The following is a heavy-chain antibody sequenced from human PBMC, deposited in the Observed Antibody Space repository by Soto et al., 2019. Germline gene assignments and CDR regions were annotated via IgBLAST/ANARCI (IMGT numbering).Heavy chain of an antibody. J-gene: IGHJ6*03. Sequence: SLRLSCAASGFTFSSYSMNWVRQAPGKGLEWVSSISSSSSYIYYADSVKGRFTISRDNAKNSLYLQMNSLRAEDTAVYYCARETVTTSGGTDYYYYYYMGVWGKGTTVTVSS. CDR1: GFTFSSYS. CDR3: ARETVTTSGGTDYYYYYYMGV. CDR2: ISSSSSYI. D-gene: IGHD4-17*01. V-gene: IGHV3-21*01.